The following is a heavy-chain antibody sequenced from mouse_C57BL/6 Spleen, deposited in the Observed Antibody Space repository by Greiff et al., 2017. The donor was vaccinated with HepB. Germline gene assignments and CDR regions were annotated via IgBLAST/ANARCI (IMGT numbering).Heavy chain of an antibody. D-gene: IGHD2-3*01. CDR1: GFTFSDYG. J-gene: IGHJ2*01. CDR2: ISSGSSTI. V-gene: IGHV5-17*01. CDR3: ARGHDGYSLDY. Sequence: EVKLVESGGGLVKPGGSLKLSCAASGFTFSDYGMHWVRQAPEKGLEWVAYISSGSSTIYYADTVKGRFTISRDNAKNTLFLQMTSLRAGDTAMYYCARGHDGYSLDYWGQGTTLTVAS.